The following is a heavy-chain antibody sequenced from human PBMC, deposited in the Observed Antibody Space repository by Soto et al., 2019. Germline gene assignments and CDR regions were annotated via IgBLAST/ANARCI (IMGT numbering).Heavy chain of an antibody. J-gene: IGHJ6*02. D-gene: IGHD4-17*01. CDR1: GFTFSSYS. CDR2: ISSSSYI. Sequence: GGSLRLSCAASGFTFSSYSMNWVRQAPGKGLEWVSSISSSSYIYYADSVKGRFTISRDNAKNSLYLQMNSLRAEDTAVYYCARDPYDYGDYVNYYYYYGMDVWGQGTTVTVSS. V-gene: IGHV3-21*01. CDR3: ARDPYDYGDYVNYYYYYGMDV.